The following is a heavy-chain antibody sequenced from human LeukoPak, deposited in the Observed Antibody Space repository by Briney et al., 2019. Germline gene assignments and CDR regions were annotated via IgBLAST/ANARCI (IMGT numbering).Heavy chain of an antibody. V-gene: IGHV3-48*03. J-gene: IGHJ6*03. CDR1: GFTFSSYE. Sequence: GGSLRLSYAASGFTFSSYEMNWVRQAPGKGLEWVSYISSSGSTIYYADSVKGRFTISRDNAKNSLYLQMNSLRAEDTAVYYCAREQQWLKFYYYMDVWGKGTTVTVSS. CDR2: ISSSGSTI. D-gene: IGHD6-19*01. CDR3: AREQQWLKFYYYMDV.